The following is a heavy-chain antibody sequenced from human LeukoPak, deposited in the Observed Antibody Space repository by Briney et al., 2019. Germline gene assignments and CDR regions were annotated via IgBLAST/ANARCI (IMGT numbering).Heavy chain of an antibody. J-gene: IGHJ4*02. CDR3: ASRLGMRDY. CDR2: IYYSGST. V-gene: IGHV4-39*01. CDR1: GGSISSSSYY. Sequence: SETLSLTCTVSGGSISSSSYYWGWIRQPPGKGLGWIGSIYYSGSTYYNPSLKSRVTISVDTSKNQFSLKLSSVTAADTAVYYCASRLGMRDYWGQGTLVTVSS. D-gene: IGHD7-27*01.